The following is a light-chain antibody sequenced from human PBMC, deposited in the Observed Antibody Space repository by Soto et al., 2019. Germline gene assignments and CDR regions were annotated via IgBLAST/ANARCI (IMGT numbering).Light chain of an antibody. V-gene: IGLV2-8*01. Sequence: QSVLTQPPSASGSPGQSVTISCTGTSRDVGGYSFVSWYQQHPGKAPRVLIYEVTQRPSGVPDRFSGSKSANTASLTVSGLQAEDEADYYCSSYAGSDNAMVFGGGTKLTVL. CDR2: EVT. J-gene: IGLJ2*01. CDR1: SRDVGGYSF. CDR3: SSYAGSDNAMV.